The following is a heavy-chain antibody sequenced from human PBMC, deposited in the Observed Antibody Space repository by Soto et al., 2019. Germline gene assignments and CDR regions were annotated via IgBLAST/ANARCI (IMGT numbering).Heavy chain of an antibody. D-gene: IGHD2-15*01. Sequence: ASVKVSCKASGYTFTSYGISWVLQAPGQGLEWMGWISADNGNTNYVQKSQGRVTMTTETSTSTAYMELTSLRFDDPAVYYCATGYCSGDSCYGYYFDYWGQGTLVTVSS. J-gene: IGHJ4*02. CDR3: ATGYCSGDSCYGYYFDY. V-gene: IGHV1-18*01. CDR2: ISADNGNT. CDR1: GYTFTSYG.